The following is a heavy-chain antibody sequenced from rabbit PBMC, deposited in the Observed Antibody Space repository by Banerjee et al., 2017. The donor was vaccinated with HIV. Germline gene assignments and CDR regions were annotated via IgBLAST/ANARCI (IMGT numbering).Heavy chain of an antibody. V-gene: IGHV1S40*01. CDR3: ARADNINIWGFRL. D-gene: IGHD3-1*01. CDR1: GFSFSSNYY. Sequence: QSLEESGGDLVKPGASLTLTCTASGFSFSSNYYMCWVRQAPGKGLELIACIYSSSGITHYASWAKGRFTIAKPSSTTVTLQMTSLTAADTATYFCARADNINIWGFRLWGPGTLVTVS. CDR2: IYSSSGIT. J-gene: IGHJ4*01.